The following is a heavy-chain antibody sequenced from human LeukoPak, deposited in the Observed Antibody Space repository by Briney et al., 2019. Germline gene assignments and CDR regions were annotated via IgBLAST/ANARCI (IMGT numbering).Heavy chain of an antibody. CDR2: IYHSGST. D-gene: IGHD6-19*01. CDR1: GYSISSGYY. V-gene: IGHV4-38-2*02. CDR3: ARHAEQSPYYFDY. J-gene: IGHJ4*02. Sequence: PSETLSLTCTVSGYSISSGYYWGWIRQPPGKGLEWIGSIYHSGSTYYNPSLKSRVTISVDTSKNQFSLKLSSVTAADTAVYYCARHAEQSPYYFDYWGQGTLVTVSS.